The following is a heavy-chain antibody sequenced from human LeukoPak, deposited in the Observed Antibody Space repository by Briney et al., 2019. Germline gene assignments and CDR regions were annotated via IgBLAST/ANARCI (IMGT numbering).Heavy chain of an antibody. CDR3: ARDVYSHTQRGTYGMDV. Sequence: GGSLRLSCAASGFTFSSYAMHWVRQAPGKGLEWVAVISYDGSNKYYADSVKGRFTISRDNSKNTLYLQMNSLRAEDTAVYYCARDVYSHTQRGTYGMDVWGQGTTVTVSS. CDR1: GFTFSSYA. J-gene: IGHJ6*02. D-gene: IGHD1/OR15-1a*01. V-gene: IGHV3-30*04. CDR2: ISYDGSNK.